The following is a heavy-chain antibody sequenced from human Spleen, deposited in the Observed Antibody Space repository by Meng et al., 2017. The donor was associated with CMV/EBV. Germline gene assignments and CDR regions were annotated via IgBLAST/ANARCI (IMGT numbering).Heavy chain of an antibody. V-gene: IGHV4-31*02. D-gene: IGHD5-12*01. CDR1: GDSISTGGFS. J-gene: IGHJ5*02. Sequence: SGDSISTGGFSLNWIRQHAEKGLEWIGYIYSDGRTYYNPSLKSRLTISLDTPQNQFSHNLISVTAADTAVYYCARGGYTSGSGWFDPWGQGTLVTVSS. CDR3: ARGGYTSGSGWFDP. CDR2: IYSDGRT.